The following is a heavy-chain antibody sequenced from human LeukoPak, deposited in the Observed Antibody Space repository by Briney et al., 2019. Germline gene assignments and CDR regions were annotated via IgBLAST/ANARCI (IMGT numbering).Heavy chain of an antibody. CDR2: ISYDGSNK. CDR1: GFTFSSYG. CDR3: AKEGWDVVVPAAMEY. Sequence: GRSLRLSCAASGFTFSSYGMHWVRQAPGKGLEWVAVISYDGSNKYYADSVKGRFTISRDNSKNTLYLQMNSLRAEDTAVYYCAKEGWDVVVPAAMEYWGQGTLVTVSS. D-gene: IGHD2-2*01. V-gene: IGHV3-30*18. J-gene: IGHJ4*02.